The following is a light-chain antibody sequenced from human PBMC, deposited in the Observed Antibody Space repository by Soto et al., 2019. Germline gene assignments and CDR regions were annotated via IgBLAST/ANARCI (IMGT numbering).Light chain of an antibody. CDR2: AAS. CDR3: QQSHTFPIT. Sequence: DIQMTQSPSSVSASVGDSVTITCWASRVISSWLAWYQQKPGKAPNLLIYAASNLQSGVPSRFSASGSGTDFTLTINNLQPEDFATYYCQQSHTFPITFGQGTRLEIK. J-gene: IGKJ5*01. CDR1: RVISSW. V-gene: IGKV1-12*01.